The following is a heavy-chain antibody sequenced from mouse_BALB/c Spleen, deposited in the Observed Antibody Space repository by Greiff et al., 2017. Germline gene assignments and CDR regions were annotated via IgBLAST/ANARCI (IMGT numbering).Heavy chain of an antibody. V-gene: IGHV1S126*01. J-gene: IGHJ3*01. Sequence: VQLQQSGPQLVRPGASVKISCKASGYSFTSYWMHRVKQRPGQGLEWIGMIDPSDSETRLNQKFKDKATLTVDKSSSTAYMQLSSPTSEDSAVYYCARDGNLREAWFAYWGQGTLVTVSA. CDR1: GYSFTSYW. CDR3: ARDGNLREAWFAY. D-gene: IGHD2-1*01. CDR2: IDPSDSET.